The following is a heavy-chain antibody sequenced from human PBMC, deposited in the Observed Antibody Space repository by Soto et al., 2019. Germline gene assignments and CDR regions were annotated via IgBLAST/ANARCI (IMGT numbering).Heavy chain of an antibody. CDR1: GASINNYY. CDR2: VYYTGSTST. J-gene: IGHJ4*02. D-gene: IGHD5-12*01. CDR3: AKYRRTDAEGYRLDF. V-gene: IGHV4-59*01. Sequence: SETLSLTCSVSGASINNYYWSWIRQPPWKGLEWIGYVYYTGSTSTNYNPSLQSRAAMSVDSSKNQFSLKLTSMTAADTAIYYCAKYRRTDAEGYRLDFWGPGTLVTVSS.